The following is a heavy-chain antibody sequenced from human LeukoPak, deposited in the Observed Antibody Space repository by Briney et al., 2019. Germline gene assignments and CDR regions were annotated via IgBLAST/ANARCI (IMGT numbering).Heavy chain of an antibody. J-gene: IGHJ4*02. V-gene: IGHV3-9*01. CDR2: IGWNSGGI. Sequence: PGGSLRLSCAASGFTFDDYAMHWVRRAPGKGLEWVSGIGWNSGGIVYADSVKGRFTISRDNAKKSLYLQMNSLGAEDTALYYCVKVTAAGFVDHWGQGTLVTVSS. CDR3: VKVTAAGFVDH. D-gene: IGHD6-13*01. CDR1: GFTFDDYA.